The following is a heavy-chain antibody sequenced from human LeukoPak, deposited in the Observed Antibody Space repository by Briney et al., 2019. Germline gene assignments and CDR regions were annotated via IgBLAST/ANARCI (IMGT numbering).Heavy chain of an antibody. V-gene: IGHV3-49*03. CDR3: TRDVRGLDGSSSDDY. Sequence: GGSLRLSCTASGFTFGDYAMSWFRQPPGKGLAGVGFIRNKAYGGTTEYAASVKGRFTISREDSKSIAYLQMNSLKTEDTAVYYCTRDVRGLDGSSSDDYWGKGTLVTVSS. CDR2: IRNKAYGGTT. CDR1: GFTFGDYA. D-gene: IGHD6-6*01. J-gene: IGHJ4*02.